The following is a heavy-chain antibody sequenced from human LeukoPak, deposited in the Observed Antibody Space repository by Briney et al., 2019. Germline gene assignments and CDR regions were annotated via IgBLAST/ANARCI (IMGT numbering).Heavy chain of an antibody. CDR1: GYTFTIYG. Sequence: GASVSVSYKASGYTFTIYGISWVRQAPGQGLEWVGWISAYNGNTNYAQKLQGRVTMTTDTSTSTAYMELRSLRSDDTAVYYCARSLERSGWKGVDYFDYWGQGTLVTVSS. D-gene: IGHD6-19*01. CDR2: ISAYNGNT. CDR3: ARSLERSGWKGVDYFDY. J-gene: IGHJ4*02. V-gene: IGHV1-18*01.